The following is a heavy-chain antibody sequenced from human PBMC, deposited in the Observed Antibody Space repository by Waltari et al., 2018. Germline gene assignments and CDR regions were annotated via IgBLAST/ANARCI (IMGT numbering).Heavy chain of an antibody. J-gene: IGHJ4*02. D-gene: IGHD1-26*01. CDR1: GFTFSSYA. Sequence: EVQLLESGGGLVQPGGSLRLSCAASGFTFSSYAMSWVRQAPGKGLEWVSAISGSGGSTYDADAVKGRFTISRDNSKNTLYLKMNSLRAEDTAVYDCAKARWRWELLYYFDYWGQGTLVTVSS. CDR2: ISGSGGST. V-gene: IGHV3-23*01. CDR3: AKARWRWELLYYFDY.